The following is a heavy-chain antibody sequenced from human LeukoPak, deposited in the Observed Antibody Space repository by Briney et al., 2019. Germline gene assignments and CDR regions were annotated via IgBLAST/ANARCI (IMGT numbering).Heavy chain of an antibody. J-gene: IGHJ6*03. CDR1: GGSISSYY. V-gene: IGHV4-4*07. CDR2: IYTSGST. D-gene: IGHD3-22*01. CDR3: ARAGEYYDPPLYYYYMDV. Sequence: SETLSLTCTVSGGSISSYYWSWIRQPAGKGLEWIGRIYTSGSTNYNPSLKSRVTMSVDTSKNQFSLKLSSVTAADTAVYYCARAGEYYDPPLYYYYMDVWGKGTTVTVSS.